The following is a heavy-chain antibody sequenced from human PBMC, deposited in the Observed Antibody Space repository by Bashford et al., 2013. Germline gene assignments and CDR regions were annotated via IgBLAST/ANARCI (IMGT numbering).Heavy chain of an antibody. Sequence: VRQAPGKGLEWVSSISTTGGTTHYADSVKGRFTISRDNSKNTLYLQMNSLRAEDTAVYYCAKALGTARRDFDYWGQGTLVTVSS. CDR3: AKALGTARRDFDY. D-gene: IGHD1-1*01. V-gene: IGHV3-23*01. CDR2: ISTTGGTT. J-gene: IGHJ4*02.